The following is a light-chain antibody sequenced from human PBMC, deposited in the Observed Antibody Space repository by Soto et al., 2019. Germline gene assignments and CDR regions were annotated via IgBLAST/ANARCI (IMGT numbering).Light chain of an antibody. CDR1: SSDVGGYNF. CDR2: EVS. CDR3: SSYADSNNLYV. J-gene: IGLJ1*01. V-gene: IGLV2-8*01. Sequence: QSVLTQPPSASGSPGQSVTISCTGTSSDVGGYNFVSWYQQHPGKAPKLMIYEVSKRPSGVPDRFSGSKSGSTASLTVSGLQAEDEADYYCSSYADSNNLYVFGTGTKLTV.